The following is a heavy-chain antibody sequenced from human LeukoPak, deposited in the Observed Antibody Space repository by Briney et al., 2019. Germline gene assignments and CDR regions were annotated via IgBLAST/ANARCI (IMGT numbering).Heavy chain of an antibody. Sequence: PSETLSLTCAVYGGSFSGYYWSWIRQPPGKGLEWIGEINHSGSTNYNPSLKSRVTISVDTSKNQFSLKLSSVTAADTAVYYCAREGHWGEGNYFDYWGQGTLVTVSS. D-gene: IGHD3-16*01. CDR3: AREGHWGEGNYFDY. CDR1: GGSFSGYY. V-gene: IGHV4-34*01. CDR2: INHSGST. J-gene: IGHJ4*02.